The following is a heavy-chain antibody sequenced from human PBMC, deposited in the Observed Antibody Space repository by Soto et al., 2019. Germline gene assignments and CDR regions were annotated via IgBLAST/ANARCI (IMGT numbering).Heavy chain of an antibody. CDR2: INPNSGGT. D-gene: IGHD3-3*01. CDR3: ARYTTRVTIFGVVTHDAFDI. CDR1: GYTFTGYY. Sequence: ASVKVSCKASGYTFTGYYMHWVRQAPGQGLEWMGWINPNSGGTNYAQKFQGRVTMTRDTSISTAYMELSRLRSDDTAVYYCARYTTRVTIFGVVTHDAFDIWGQGTMVT. V-gene: IGHV1-2*02. J-gene: IGHJ3*02.